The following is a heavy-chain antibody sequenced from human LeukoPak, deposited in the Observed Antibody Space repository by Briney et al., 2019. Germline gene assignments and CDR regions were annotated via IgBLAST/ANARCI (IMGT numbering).Heavy chain of an antibody. CDR2: INTNSGGT. CDR1: GYTFTGYY. V-gene: IGHV1-2*02. D-gene: IGHD1-26*01. J-gene: IGHJ5*02. CDR3: ARGGVGATTYVWFDP. Sequence: VASVKVSCKASGYTFTGYYMHWVRQAPGQGLEWMGWINTNSGGTNYAQEFQGRVTMTRDTSISTAYMELSRLRSDDTAVYYCARGGVGATTYVWFDPWGQGTLVTVSS.